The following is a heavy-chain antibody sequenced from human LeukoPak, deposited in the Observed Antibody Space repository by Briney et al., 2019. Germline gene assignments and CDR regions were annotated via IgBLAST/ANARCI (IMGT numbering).Heavy chain of an antibody. CDR1: GGSFSGYY. D-gene: IGHD3-10*01. V-gene: IGHV4-34*01. Sequence: PSETLSLTCAVYGGSFSGYYWSWIRQPPGKGLEWIGEINHSGSTNYNPSLKSRVTISVDTSKNQFSLKLSSVTAADTAVYYCARQEGYYGPGSYYYYYYYMDVWGKGTTVTVSS. CDR3: ARQEGYYGPGSYYYYYYYMDV. J-gene: IGHJ6*03. CDR2: INHSGST.